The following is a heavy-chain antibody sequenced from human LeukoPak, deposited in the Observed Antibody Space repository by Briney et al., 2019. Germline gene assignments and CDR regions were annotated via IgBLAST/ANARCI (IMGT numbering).Heavy chain of an antibody. D-gene: IGHD6-13*01. V-gene: IGHV4-59*08. CDR1: GGSISSCY. CDR3: ARAPYSSSFGAFDI. J-gene: IGHJ3*02. CDR2: IYYSGST. Sequence: SETLSLTCTVSGGSISSCYWSWIRQPPGKGLEWIGYIYYSGSTNYNPSLKSRVTISVDTSKNQFSLKLSSVTAADTAVYYCARAPYSSSFGAFDIWGQGTMVTVSS.